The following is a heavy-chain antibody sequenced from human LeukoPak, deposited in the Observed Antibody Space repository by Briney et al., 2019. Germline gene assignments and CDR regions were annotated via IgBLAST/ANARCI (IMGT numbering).Heavy chain of an antibody. CDR2: IYYTGST. J-gene: IGHJ5*02. D-gene: IGHD4-17*01. Sequence: PSETLSLTCTVSGGSISSYYWSWIRQPPGKGLEWIGYIYYTGSTNYNPSLKSRVTISVDTSKNQFSLKLSSVTAADTAVYYCARAPTGDNWFDPWGQGTLVTVSS. CDR3: ARAPTGDNWFDP. CDR1: GGSISSYY. V-gene: IGHV4-59*12.